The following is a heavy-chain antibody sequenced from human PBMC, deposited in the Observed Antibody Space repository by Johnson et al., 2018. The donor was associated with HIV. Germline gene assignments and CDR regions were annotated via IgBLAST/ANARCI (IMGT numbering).Heavy chain of an antibody. Sequence: EVQLVESGGGVVQPGRSLRLSCAASGFTFSSYWMSWVRQAPGKGLEWVANIKQDGSEKYYVDSVKGRFTISRDNAKNSLYLQMNSLRAEDTALYYCARESVVGATRNAFDIWGQGTMVTVSS. J-gene: IGHJ3*02. CDR3: ARESVVGATRNAFDI. CDR1: GFTFSSYW. V-gene: IGHV3-7*05. D-gene: IGHD1-26*01. CDR2: IKQDGSEK.